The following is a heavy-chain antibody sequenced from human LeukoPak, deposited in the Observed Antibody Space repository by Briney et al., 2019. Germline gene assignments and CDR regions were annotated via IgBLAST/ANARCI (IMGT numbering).Heavy chain of an antibody. Sequence: GGSLRLSCAASGFTFSSYSMNWVRQAPGKGLEWVSSISSSGTYVYYADSVKGRFTISRDNAKNSLFLQMNSLRAEDTAVYYCAREGSNWSFDYWGQGTLVTVSS. J-gene: IGHJ4*02. CDR3: AREGSNWSFDY. V-gene: IGHV3-21*01. CDR1: GFTFSSYS. D-gene: IGHD6-13*01. CDR2: ISSSGTYV.